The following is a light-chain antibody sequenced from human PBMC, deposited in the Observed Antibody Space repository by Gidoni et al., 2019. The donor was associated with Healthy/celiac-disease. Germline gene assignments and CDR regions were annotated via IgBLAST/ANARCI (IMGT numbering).Light chain of an antibody. CDR2: KAS. J-gene: IGKJ1*01. CDR3: QQYNSNSWT. V-gene: IGKV1-5*03. CDR1: QSLSSW. Sequence: DIQMTQSPSTLSASVGDRVTITCRASQSLSSWLAWYQQKPGKAPNLLIYKASSLESGVPSRFSGSGFGTEFTLTISSLQPDDFATYYCQQYNSNSWTFGQGTKVEIK.